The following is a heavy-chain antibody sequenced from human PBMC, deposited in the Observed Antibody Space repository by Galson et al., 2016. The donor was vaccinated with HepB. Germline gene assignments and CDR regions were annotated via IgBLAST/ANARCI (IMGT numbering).Heavy chain of an antibody. CDR1: GFSLSNYD. CDR3: TKHEVRTHDH. Sequence: SLRLSCAASGFSLSNYDMTWLRQAPGKGLEWVSAIHLAGRDIYYADSVRGRFTISRDASTSMLYLQMNSLRPEDSALYYCTKHEVRTHDHWGQGTLVTVSS. CDR2: IHLAGRDI. V-gene: IGHV3-23*05. J-gene: IGHJ4*02. D-gene: IGHD3-22*01.